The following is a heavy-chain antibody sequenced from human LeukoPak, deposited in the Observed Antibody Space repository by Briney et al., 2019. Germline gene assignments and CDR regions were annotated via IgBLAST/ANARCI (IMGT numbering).Heavy chain of an antibody. CDR3: ARAAAAGKGSFDY. CDR1: GGSISSYH. J-gene: IGHJ4*02. Sequence: SETLSLTRTVSGGSISSYHWSWIRQPPGKGLEWIGYIYYSGSTNYNPSLKSRVTISVDTSKNQFSLKLSSVTAADTAVYYCARAAAAGKGSFDYWGQGTLVTVSS. CDR2: IYYSGST. V-gene: IGHV4-59*01. D-gene: IGHD6-13*01.